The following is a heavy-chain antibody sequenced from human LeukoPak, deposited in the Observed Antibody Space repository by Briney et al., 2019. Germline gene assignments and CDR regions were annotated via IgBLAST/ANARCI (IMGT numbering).Heavy chain of an antibody. CDR2: ISAYNGNT. D-gene: IGHD2-15*01. V-gene: IGHV1-18*01. J-gene: IGHJ5*02. CDR3: ARDRCSGGSCYEGGFDP. CDR1: GYTLTSYG. Sequence: ASVKVSCKASGYTLTSYGISWVRQAPGQGLEWMGWISAYNGNTNYAQKLRGKVTMTTDTSTSTAYMELRSLRSDDTAVYYCARDRCSGGSCYEGGFDPWGQGTLVTVSS.